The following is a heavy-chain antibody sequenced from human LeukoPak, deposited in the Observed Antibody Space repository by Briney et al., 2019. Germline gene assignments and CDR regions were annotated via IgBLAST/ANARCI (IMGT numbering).Heavy chain of an antibody. CDR1: GGSISSYY. J-gene: IGHJ4*02. CDR3: ARYSNYVRYYFDY. V-gene: IGHV4-59*08. CDR2: IYYSGST. D-gene: IGHD4-11*01. Sequence: MPSETLSLTCTVSGGSISSYYWSWIRQPPGKGLEWIGYIYYSGSTNYNPSLKSRVTISVDTSKNQFSLKLSSVTAADTAVYYCARYSNYVRYYFDYWGQGTLVTVSS.